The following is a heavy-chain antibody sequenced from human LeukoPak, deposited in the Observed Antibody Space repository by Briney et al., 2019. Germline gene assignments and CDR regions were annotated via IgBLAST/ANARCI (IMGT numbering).Heavy chain of an antibody. CDR3: AHRPSLGGSRLNYFDW. CDR1: GFSINTDGVG. D-gene: IGHD3-10*01. V-gene: IGHV2-5*02. Sequence: SGPTLVNPTQTLTLTCIFSGFSINTDGVGVGWIRQPPGQALEWLAFIYWDDDKRYSPSLKSRLTITKDASKNQVVLTMTNMNPVDTATYFCAHRPSLGGSRLNYFDWWGQGTLVTVSS. J-gene: IGHJ4*02. CDR2: IYWDDDK.